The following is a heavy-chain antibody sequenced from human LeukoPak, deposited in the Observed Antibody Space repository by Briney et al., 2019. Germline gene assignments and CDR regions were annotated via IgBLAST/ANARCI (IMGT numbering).Heavy chain of an antibody. J-gene: IGHJ6*02. CDR1: GFTFSSYA. Sequence: GGSLRLSCAASGFTFSSYAMHWVRQAPGKGLEWVSAISGSGGSTYYADSVKGRFTISRDNSKNTLSLQMNSLRAEDTAVYYRAKSPWTGDYYYYGMDVWGQGTTVTVSS. CDR3: AKSPWTGDYYYYGMDV. V-gene: IGHV3-23*01. CDR2: ISGSGGST. D-gene: IGHD1-1*01.